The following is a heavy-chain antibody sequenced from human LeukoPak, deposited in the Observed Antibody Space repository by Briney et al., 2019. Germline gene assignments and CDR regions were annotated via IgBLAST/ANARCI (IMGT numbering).Heavy chain of an antibody. V-gene: IGHV4-59*01. D-gene: IGHD3-9*01. Sequence: PSETLSLTCTVSGGSINNFYWSWIRQPPGKGLEWIGYIYHSGSTNYNPSLKSRVTISVDTSKNQFSLKLSSVTAADTVVYYCARVVIHYDILTGYYVGNNWFDPWGQGTLVTVSS. CDR3: ARVVIHYDILTGYYVGNNWFDP. CDR2: IYHSGST. CDR1: GGSINNFY. J-gene: IGHJ5*02.